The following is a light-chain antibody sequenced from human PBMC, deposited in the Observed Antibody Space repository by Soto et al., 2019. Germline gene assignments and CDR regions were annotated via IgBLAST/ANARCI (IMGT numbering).Light chain of an antibody. CDR2: GAS. CDR3: QQYNNWPPKQYT. V-gene: IGKV3-15*01. Sequence: EIVMTQSPATLSVSPGERATLSCRASQSVSSNLAWYQHKPGQPPRLLIYGASTRATGIPARFSASGSGTEFSLIISSLQSEDFAVYYCQQYNNWPPKQYTFGQGTKLEIK. J-gene: IGKJ2*01. CDR1: QSVSSN.